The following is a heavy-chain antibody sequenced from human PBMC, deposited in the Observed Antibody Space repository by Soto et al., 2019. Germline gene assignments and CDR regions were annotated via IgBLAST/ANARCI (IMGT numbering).Heavy chain of an antibody. CDR2: IYPGDSDT. CDR3: AKGMYYDFWSGYGQRDYYYYGMDV. CDR1: GYSFTSYW. J-gene: IGHJ6*02. D-gene: IGHD3-3*01. Sequence: PGESQKISCKGSGYSFTSYWIGWVRQMPGKGLEWMGIIYPGDSDTRYSPSFQGQVTISADKSISTAYLQWSSLKASDTAMYYCAKGMYYDFWSGYGQRDYYYYGMDVWGQGTTVTVSS. V-gene: IGHV5-51*01.